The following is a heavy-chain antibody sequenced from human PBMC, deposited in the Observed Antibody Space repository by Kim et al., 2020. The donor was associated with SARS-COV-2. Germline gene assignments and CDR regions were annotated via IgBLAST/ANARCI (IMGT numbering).Heavy chain of an antibody. J-gene: IGHJ5*02. Sequence: SETLSLTCTVSGGSISGYYWSWIRQPAGKGLEWIGRIYDSGSTTYNPSLKSRVTMSVDTSKNQFSLKLNSVTAADTALYYCARRHSNYNWFDPWGQETLVTVSS. V-gene: IGHV4-4*07. CDR1: GGSISGYY. CDR2: IYDSGST. D-gene: IGHD4-4*01. CDR3: ARRHSNYNWFDP.